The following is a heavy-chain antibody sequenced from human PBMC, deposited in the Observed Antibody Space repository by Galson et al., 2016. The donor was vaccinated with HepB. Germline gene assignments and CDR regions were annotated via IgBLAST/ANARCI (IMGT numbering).Heavy chain of an antibody. V-gene: IGHV3-33*01. CDR1: GFIFSSYG. CDR3: ARVSNSVYGDYFDY. D-gene: IGHD4-17*01. J-gene: IGHJ4*02. CDR2: IWYDGSNK. Sequence: SLRLSCAASGFIFSSYGMHWVRQAPGKGLEWVAVIWYDGSNKYYTDSVKGRFTISRDNSKNTLYLQMNSLRAEDTAVYYCARVSNSVYGDYFDYWGQGTLVTVSS.